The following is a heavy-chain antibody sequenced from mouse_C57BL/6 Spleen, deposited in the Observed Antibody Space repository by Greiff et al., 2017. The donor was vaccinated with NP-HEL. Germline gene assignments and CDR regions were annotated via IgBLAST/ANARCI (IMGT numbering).Heavy chain of an antibody. CDR2: ISYDGSN. CDR1: GYSITSGYY. Sequence: EVKLQESGPGLVKPSQSLSLTCSVTGYSITSGYYWNWIRQFPGNKLEWMGYISYDGSNNYNPSLKNRISITRDTSKNQCFLKLNSVTTEDTATYYCARDGYYDYHWYFDVWGTGTTVTVSS. CDR3: ARDGYYDYHWYFDV. D-gene: IGHD2-4*01. V-gene: IGHV3-6*01. J-gene: IGHJ1*03.